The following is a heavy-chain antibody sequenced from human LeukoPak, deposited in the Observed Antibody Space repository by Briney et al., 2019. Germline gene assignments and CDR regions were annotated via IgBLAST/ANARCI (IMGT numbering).Heavy chain of an antibody. Sequence: SQTLSLTCTVSGGSISSGSYYWSWIRQPAGKGLEWIGRIYTSGSTNYNPSLKSRVTISVDTSKNQFSLKLSSVTAADTAVYYCARGWGFYSNYDATNWFDPWGQGTLVTVSS. J-gene: IGHJ5*02. D-gene: IGHD4-11*01. V-gene: IGHV4-61*02. CDR1: GGSISSGSYY. CDR2: IYTSGST. CDR3: ARGWGFYSNYDATNWFDP.